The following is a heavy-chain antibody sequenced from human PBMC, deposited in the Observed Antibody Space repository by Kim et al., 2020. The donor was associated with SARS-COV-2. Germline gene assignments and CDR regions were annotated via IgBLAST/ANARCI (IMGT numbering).Heavy chain of an antibody. Sequence: GGSLRLSCSASGFTFSSYAMHWVRQAPGKGLEYVSAINSNGGSTYYADSVKGRFTISRDNPKNTLYLQMSSLRAEDTAVYYCVKNWNSDHWGQGTLVTVSS. J-gene: IGHJ5*02. CDR3: VKNWNSDH. CDR2: INSNGGST. V-gene: IGHV3-64D*06. D-gene: IGHD1-7*01. CDR1: GFTFSSYA.